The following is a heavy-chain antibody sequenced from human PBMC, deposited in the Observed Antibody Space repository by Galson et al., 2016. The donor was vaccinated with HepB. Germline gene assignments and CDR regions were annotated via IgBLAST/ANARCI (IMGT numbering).Heavy chain of an antibody. CDR1: GGSISSSNW. V-gene: IGHV4-4*02. Sequence: ETLSLTCAVSGGSISSSNWWSRVRQPPGKGLEWIGEIYRGGSTSYNPSLKTRVTITVDKSKNQFSLQLSSVTAADTAVYYCARGGDYDSSGRFDYWGQGTLVTVSS. CDR3: ARGGDYDSSGRFDY. CDR2: IYRGGST. D-gene: IGHD3-22*01. J-gene: IGHJ4*02.